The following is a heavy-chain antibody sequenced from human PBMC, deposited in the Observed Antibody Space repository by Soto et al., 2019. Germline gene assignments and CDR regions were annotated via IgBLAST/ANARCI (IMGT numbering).Heavy chain of an antibody. Sequence: QVQLQESGPGLVKPSETLSLTCTVSGGSVSSGSFYWSWIRQPPGKGLEWIGYIYYSGSTNYNPSLKRRYPVTVDRPMNQLSLKRTSVTAAGTAVYYCASDRATAVAGGGGYYDYYYDIDVWGPGTTVTVSS. CDR1: GGSVSSGSFY. J-gene: IGHJ6*02. CDR2: IYYSGST. CDR3: ASDRATAVAGGGGYYDYYYDIDV. D-gene: IGHD6-19*01. V-gene: IGHV4-61*01.